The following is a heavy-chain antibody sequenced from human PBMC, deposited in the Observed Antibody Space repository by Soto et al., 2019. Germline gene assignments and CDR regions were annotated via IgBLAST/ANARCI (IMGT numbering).Heavy chain of an antibody. Sequence: GASVKVSCKSSGYTFTGYYMHCVRQAPGQGLEWMGWINPNSGGTNYAQKFQGWVTMTRDTSISTAYMELSRLRSDDTAVYYCARGGSITMVRGVIREKNWFDPWGQGTLVTVSS. V-gene: IGHV1-2*04. CDR2: INPNSGGT. CDR1: GYTFTGYY. D-gene: IGHD3-10*01. CDR3: ARGGSITMVRGVIREKNWFDP. J-gene: IGHJ5*02.